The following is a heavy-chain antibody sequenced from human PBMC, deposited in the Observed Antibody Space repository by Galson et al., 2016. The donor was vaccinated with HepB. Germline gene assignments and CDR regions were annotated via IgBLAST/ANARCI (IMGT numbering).Heavy chain of an antibody. CDR1: GFTVSSNY. CDR2: VYSDGST. D-gene: IGHD1-1*01. CDR3: ARAYQYTLDY. J-gene: IGHJ4*02. Sequence: SLRLSCAASGFTVSSNYLSWVRQAPGKGLEWVSIVYSDGSTYYSDSVRGRFTISRDNAKNSLYLQMNSLRAEDTAVYFCARAYQYTLDYWGQGTLVTVSS. V-gene: IGHV3-53*01.